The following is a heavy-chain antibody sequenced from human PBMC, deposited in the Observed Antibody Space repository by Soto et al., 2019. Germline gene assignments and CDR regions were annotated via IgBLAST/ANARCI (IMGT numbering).Heavy chain of an antibody. V-gene: IGHV4-34*01. D-gene: IGHD1-7*01. CDR2: INHSGST. CDR3: ARGYIWNLVVEP. Sequence: QVQLQQWGAGLLKPSETLSLTCAVYGGSFSGYYWSWIRQPPGKGLEWIGEINHSGSTNYNPSLKSRVTISVDTSKNQFSLKLSSVTAADTAVYYCARGYIWNLVVEPWGQGTLVTVSS. CDR1: GGSFSGYY. J-gene: IGHJ5*02.